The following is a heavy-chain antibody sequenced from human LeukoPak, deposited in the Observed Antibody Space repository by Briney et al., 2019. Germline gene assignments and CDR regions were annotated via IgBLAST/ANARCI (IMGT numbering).Heavy chain of an antibody. D-gene: IGHD4-23*01. CDR3: ARDLGGGFVFDY. J-gene: IGHJ4*02. CDR2: IYYSGST. CDR1: GGSISSYY. Sequence: SETLSLTCTVSGGSISSYYWSWIRQPPGKGLEWIGYIYYSGSTNYNPSLKSRVTISVDTSKNQFSLKLSSVTAADTAVYYCARDLGGGFVFDYWGQGTLVTVSS. V-gene: IGHV4-59*01.